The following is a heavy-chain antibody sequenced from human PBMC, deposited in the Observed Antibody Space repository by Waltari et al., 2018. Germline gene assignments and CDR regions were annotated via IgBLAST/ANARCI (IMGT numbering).Heavy chain of an antibody. CDR1: GGSISSYY. J-gene: IGHJ3*02. D-gene: IGHD6-13*01. Sequence: QVQLQESGPGLVKPSETLSLTCTVSGGSISSYYWSWIRQPPGKGLEWIGYIYYSGSTNYNPSLKSRVTISVDTSKNQFSLKLSSVTAADTAVYYCARETSSSWYLGAFDIWGQGTMVTVSS. CDR3: ARETSSSWYLGAFDI. V-gene: IGHV4-59*01. CDR2: IYYSGST.